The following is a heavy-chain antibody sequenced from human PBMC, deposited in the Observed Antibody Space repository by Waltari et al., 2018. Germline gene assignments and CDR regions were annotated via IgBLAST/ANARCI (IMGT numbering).Heavy chain of an antibody. V-gene: IGHV1-69-2*01. CDR2: VDPENGET. CDR3: STLNWNEVRPFDF. D-gene: IGHD1-1*01. J-gene: IGHJ5*01. CDR1: GYIFTDYY. Sequence: EVQMVQSGAEVKKPGSSVKISCKTSGYIFTDYYIHWVQQAPGKGREWVGLVDPENGETLYAETFQDRVTITADTSTVTAYMQLRDLKSDDTAVYYCSTLNWNEVRPFDFWGQGTLVTVSS.